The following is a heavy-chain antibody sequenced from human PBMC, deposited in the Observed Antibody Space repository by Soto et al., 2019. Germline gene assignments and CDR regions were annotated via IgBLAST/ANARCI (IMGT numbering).Heavy chain of an antibody. CDR1: GVSISDTSYY. J-gene: IGHJ4*02. CDR2: IYFNGKT. V-gene: IGHV4-39*01. CDR3: ARQGSY. Sequence: QLQLQESGPGLVKPSETLSLTCNVSGVSISDTSYYWGWIRQPPGRGLEWIGTIYFNGKTFYNPSLKSRLTISVDTSKNQLSLRLPSVTAADTAVYYCARQGSYWGQGTLVAVSS.